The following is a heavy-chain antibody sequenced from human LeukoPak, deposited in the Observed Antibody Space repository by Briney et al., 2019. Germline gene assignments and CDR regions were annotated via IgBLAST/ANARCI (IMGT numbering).Heavy chain of an antibody. CDR1: GFIFRNYW. V-gene: IGHV3-7*01. D-gene: IGHD3-22*01. Sequence: PGGSLRLSCAASGFIFRNYWMNWVRQAPGKGLEWVANIKQDGSEKYYLDSVKGRFTISGDNAKNSLYLQMNSLRAEDTAVYYCARDWSSSSGYYYIFDYWGQGTLVTVSS. CDR3: ARDWSSSSGYYYIFDY. CDR2: IKQDGSEK. J-gene: IGHJ4*02.